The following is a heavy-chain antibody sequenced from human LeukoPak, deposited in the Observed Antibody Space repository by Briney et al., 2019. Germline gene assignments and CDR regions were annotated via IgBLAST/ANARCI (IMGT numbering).Heavy chain of an antibody. CDR2: INHSGTT. J-gene: IGHJ5*02. D-gene: IGHD3-10*01. Sequence: SETLSLTCAVYGANFNTYYWSWIRHSPEKGLEWIGDINHSGTTNYNPSLKSRVTVSVDTSKNQFSLKLNSLTAEDTAMYYCVRDGYYGSGSPGWYGPWGPGTLVIVSA. CDR3: VRDGYYGSGSPGWYGP. CDR1: GANFNTYY. V-gene: IGHV4-34*01.